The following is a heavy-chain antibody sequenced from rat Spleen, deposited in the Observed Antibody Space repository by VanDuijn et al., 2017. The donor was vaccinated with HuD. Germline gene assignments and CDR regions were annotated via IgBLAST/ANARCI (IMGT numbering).Heavy chain of an antibody. Sequence: EVQLVESDGGLVQPGRSLKVSCAASGFTFTDYYMAWVRQAPTKGLEWVATISYDDTSGHSSTYYRDSVKGRFTISRDNAKSTLSLQMDSLRSEDTATYYCARRHYGYTDYFDYWGQGVMVTVSS. J-gene: IGHJ2*01. CDR3: ARRHYGYTDYFDY. CDR1: GFTFTDYY. D-gene: IGHD1-9*01. CDR2: ISYDDTSGHSST. V-gene: IGHV5-29*01.